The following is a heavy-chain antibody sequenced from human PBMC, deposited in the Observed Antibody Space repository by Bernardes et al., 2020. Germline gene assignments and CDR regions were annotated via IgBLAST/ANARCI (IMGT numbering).Heavy chain of an antibody. Sequence: ASVKVSCKASGYSFTGYYINWVRQAPGQGLEWMGRINPKSGVTNSAERFQGRVTMTRDTSISTAYMELSSLRSDDTAVYYCAREVMMFGQVAHNYFDPWGQGTPVTVSA. J-gene: IGHJ5*02. CDR1: GYSFTGYY. V-gene: IGHV1-2*06. CDR2: INPKSGVT. CDR3: AREVMMFGQVAHNYFDP. D-gene: IGHD3-3*01.